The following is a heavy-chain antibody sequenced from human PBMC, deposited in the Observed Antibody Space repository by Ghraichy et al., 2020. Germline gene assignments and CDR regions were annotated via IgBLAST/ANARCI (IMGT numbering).Heavy chain of an antibody. J-gene: IGHJ4*02. CDR1: GFTFSSYA. D-gene: IGHD3-10*01. CDR3: AKAGWFGELSPPRFDY. CDR2: ISGSGGST. Sequence: GGSLRLSCAASGFTFSSYAMSWVRQAPGKGLEWVSAISGSGGSTYYADSVKGRFTISRDNSKNTLYLQMNSLRAEDTAVYYCAKAGWFGELSPPRFDYWGQGTLVTVSS. V-gene: IGHV3-23*01.